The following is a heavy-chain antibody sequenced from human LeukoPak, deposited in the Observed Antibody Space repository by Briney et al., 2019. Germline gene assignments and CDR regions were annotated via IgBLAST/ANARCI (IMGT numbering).Heavy chain of an antibody. Sequence: PSETLSLTCTVSGGSISSGGYSWSWIRQPPGKGLEWIGYIYHSGSAYYNPSLKSRVTISVDRSKNQFSLKLSSVTAADTAVYYCARVPTYYYDRKGDAFDIWGQGTMVTVSS. D-gene: IGHD3-22*01. CDR3: ARVPTYYYDRKGDAFDI. CDR1: GGSISSGGYS. V-gene: IGHV4-30-2*01. J-gene: IGHJ3*02. CDR2: IYHSGSA.